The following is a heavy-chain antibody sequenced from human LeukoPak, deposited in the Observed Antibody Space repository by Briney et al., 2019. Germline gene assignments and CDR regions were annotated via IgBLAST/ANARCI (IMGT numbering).Heavy chain of an antibody. Sequence: SETLSLTCTVSGGSISSSSYYWGWIRQPPGKGLEWIVSIYYSGSTYYNPSLKSRVTISVHTSKNQFSLKLSSVTAADTAVYYCARANRLTTGADHAFDIWGQGTMVTVSS. V-gene: IGHV4-39*01. CDR2: IYYSGST. CDR1: GGSISSSSYY. D-gene: IGHD1-1*01. J-gene: IGHJ3*02. CDR3: ARANRLTTGADHAFDI.